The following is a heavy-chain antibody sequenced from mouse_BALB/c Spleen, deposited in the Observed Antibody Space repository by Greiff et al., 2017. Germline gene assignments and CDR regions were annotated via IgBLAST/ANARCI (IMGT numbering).Heavy chain of an antibody. Sequence: EVQLVESGGGLVQPGGSLKLSCAASGFTFSSYTMSWVRQTPEKRLEWVAYISNGGGSTYYPDTVKGRFTISRDNAKNTLYLQMSSLKSEDTDMYYCASLYYGSNYFFMGYWGQGTSVTVSS. V-gene: IGHV5-12-2*01. J-gene: IGHJ4*01. CDR3: ASLYYGSNYFFMGY. CDR1: GFTFSSYT. D-gene: IGHD1-1*01. CDR2: ISNGGGST.